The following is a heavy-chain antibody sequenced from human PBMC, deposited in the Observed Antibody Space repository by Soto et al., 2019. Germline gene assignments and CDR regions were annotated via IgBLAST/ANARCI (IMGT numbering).Heavy chain of an antibody. V-gene: IGHV3-23*01. CDR3: AKEGEYSSGWLDAFDI. CDR2: ISGSGGST. J-gene: IGHJ3*02. CDR1: GFTFSSYG. D-gene: IGHD6-19*01. Sequence: EVQLLESGGGLVQPGGFLRPSWAASGFTFSSYGMSWVRQAPGKGLEWVSAISGSGGSTYYADSVKGRFTISRDNSNNTLYLQMNSLRAEDTAVYYCAKEGEYSSGWLDAFDIWGQGTMVTVSS.